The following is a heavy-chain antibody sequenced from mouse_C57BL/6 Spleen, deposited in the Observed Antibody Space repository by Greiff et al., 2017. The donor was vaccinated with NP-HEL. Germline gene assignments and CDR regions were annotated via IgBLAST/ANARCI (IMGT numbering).Heavy chain of an antibody. CDR1: GYTFTSYW. V-gene: IGHV1-61*01. J-gene: IGHJ4*01. Sequence: VQLQQPGAELVRPGSSVKLSCKASGYTFTSYWMDWVKQRPGQGLEWIGNIYPSDSETHYTQKFKDKATLTVDKSSSTAYMQLSSLTSEDSAVYYCASTHYYAMDYWGQGTSVTVSS. CDR2: IYPSDSET. CDR3: ASTHYYAMDY.